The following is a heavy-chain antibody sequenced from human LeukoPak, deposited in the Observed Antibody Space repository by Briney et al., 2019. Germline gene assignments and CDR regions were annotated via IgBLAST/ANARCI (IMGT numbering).Heavy chain of an antibody. CDR2: INHSGST. V-gene: IGHV4-34*01. J-gene: IGHJ4*02. CDR3: ARDRTKHTVTTHFDL. CDR1: GGSFSGYY. Sequence: SETLSLTCAVYGGSFSGYYWSWIRQPPGKGLEWIGEINHSGSTNYNPSLKSRVTISVDTSKNQLSLRLDSVTAADTAVYYCARDRTKHTVTTHFDLWGQGSLVVVSS. D-gene: IGHD4-17*01.